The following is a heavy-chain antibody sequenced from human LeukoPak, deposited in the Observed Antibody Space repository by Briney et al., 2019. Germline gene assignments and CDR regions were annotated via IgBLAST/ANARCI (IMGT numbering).Heavy chain of an antibody. Sequence: GGSLRLSCAASGFTFSSYSMNWVRQAPGKGLEWVSYISSSSSTIYYADSVKGRFTISRGNAKNSLYLQMNSLRAEDTAVYYCARDRGYCSSTSCFYYFDYWGQGTLVTVSS. J-gene: IGHJ4*02. D-gene: IGHD2-2*01. CDR2: ISSSSSTI. V-gene: IGHV3-48*01. CDR1: GFTFSSYS. CDR3: ARDRGYCSSTSCFYYFDY.